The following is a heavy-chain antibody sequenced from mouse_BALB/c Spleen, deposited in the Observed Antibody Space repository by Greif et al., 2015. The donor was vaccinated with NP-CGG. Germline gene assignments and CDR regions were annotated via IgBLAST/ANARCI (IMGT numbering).Heavy chain of an antibody. V-gene: IGHV1-7*01. J-gene: IGHJ2*01. CDR3: AGRVYYFDY. CDR2: INPSTGYT. Sequence: QVQLKESGAELAKPGASVKMSCKASGYTFTSYWMHWVKQRPGQGLEWIGYINPSTGYTEYNQKFKDKATLTADKSSSTAYMQRSSLTSEDSAVYYCAGRVYYFDYWGQGTTLTVSS. CDR1: GYTFTSYW.